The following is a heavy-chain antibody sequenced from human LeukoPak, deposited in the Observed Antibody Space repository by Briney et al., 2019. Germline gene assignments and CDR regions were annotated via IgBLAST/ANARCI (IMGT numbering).Heavy chain of an antibody. D-gene: IGHD3-22*01. CDR2: IYYSGST. Sequence: SETLSLTCAVYGGSFSSYYWSWLRQPPGKGLEWIGYIYYSGSTNYNPSLKSRVTISVDTSKNQFSLKLSSVTAADTAVYYCAGGDYYDSSGYYYGDYWGQRTLVTVSS. CDR3: AGGDYYDSSGYYYGDY. J-gene: IGHJ4*02. V-gene: IGHV4-59*01. CDR1: GGSFSSYY.